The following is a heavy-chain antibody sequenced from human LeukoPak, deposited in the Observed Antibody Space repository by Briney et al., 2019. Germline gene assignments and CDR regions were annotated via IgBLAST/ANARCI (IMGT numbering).Heavy chain of an antibody. CDR3: ARGTYGYYMDV. CDR1: NYSISNSLY. Sequence: PSETLSLTCSGSNYSISNSLYWGWLRQPPGKGLEWIGSIYRSGSTFYNPSLKSRVTISLDTSKNQFSLKLSSVTAADAAVYFCARGTYGYYMDVWGKGTTVTVSS. CDR2: IYRSGST. J-gene: IGHJ6*03. D-gene: IGHD4-17*01. V-gene: IGHV4-38-2*02.